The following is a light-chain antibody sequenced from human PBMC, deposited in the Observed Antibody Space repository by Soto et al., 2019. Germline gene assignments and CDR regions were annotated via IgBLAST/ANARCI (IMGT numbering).Light chain of an antibody. CDR1: QSVSSY. Sequence: ETVLTQSPGTLSLSPGERATLSCRASQSVSSYLAWYQQKPGQAPRLLIYDASNRATGIPARFSGSGSGTEFTLTISSLQPDDFATYYCQQYNSYGFGGGTKVDIK. CDR2: DAS. CDR3: QQYNSYG. V-gene: IGKV3-11*01. J-gene: IGKJ4*01.